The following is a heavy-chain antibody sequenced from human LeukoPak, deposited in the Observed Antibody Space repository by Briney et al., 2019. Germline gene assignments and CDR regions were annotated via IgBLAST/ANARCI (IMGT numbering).Heavy chain of an antibody. D-gene: IGHD6-13*01. V-gene: IGHV4-39*07. Sequence: SETLSLTCTVSGGSISSSSYYWGWLRQPPGKGLEWIGSIYYSGSTYNNPSLKSRLSISIDTSKNQFSLKLNSVTAADTAVYYCARVVAAAGNNWFDPWGQGTLVTVSS. CDR1: GGSISSSSYY. CDR3: ARVVAAAGNNWFDP. J-gene: IGHJ5*02. CDR2: IYYSGST.